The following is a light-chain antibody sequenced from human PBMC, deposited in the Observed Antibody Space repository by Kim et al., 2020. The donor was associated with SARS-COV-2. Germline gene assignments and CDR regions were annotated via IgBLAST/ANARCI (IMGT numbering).Light chain of an antibody. CDR3: QQYNSWPPRYT. J-gene: IGKJ2*01. CDR2: DAS. Sequence: EIVMTQSPATLSVSPGERATLSCRASQSVSSNLAWYQQRPGQAPRLLIYDASSRATGIPARFSGGGSGTEFTLTISSLQSEDFAVYYCQQYNSWPPRYTFGQGTKLEI. V-gene: IGKV3-15*01. CDR1: QSVSSN.